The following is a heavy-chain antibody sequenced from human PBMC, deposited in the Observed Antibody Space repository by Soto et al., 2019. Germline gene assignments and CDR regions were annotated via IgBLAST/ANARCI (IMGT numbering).Heavy chain of an antibody. V-gene: IGHV3-7*02. Sequence: PASGFTFSSYWMSWVRQAPGKGLEWMANIKQDGSEKYYVDSVKGRFTISRDNAKNSLYLQMNSLRAEDTAVYYCASGAWLFDYWGQGTLVTVSS. CDR3: ASGAWLFDY. CDR1: GFTFSSYW. D-gene: IGHD6-19*01. CDR2: IKQDGSEK. J-gene: IGHJ4*02.